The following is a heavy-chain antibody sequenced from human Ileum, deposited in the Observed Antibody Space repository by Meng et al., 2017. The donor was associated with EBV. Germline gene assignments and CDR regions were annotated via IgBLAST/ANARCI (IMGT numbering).Heavy chain of an antibody. D-gene: IGHD3-22*01. CDR2: GSDTGGT. Sequence: SGPGLWEPWETLILPSTVSNGSITGSRSDGGWIRRPPGKVLEWFGSGSDTGGTYYNPSLKSRVTIASDTSKNHFSLKLSSVTAAYTAVYYCAIADSSASYYMWVRWFETWGEGYLVTVSS. J-gene: IGHJ5*02. CDR3: AIADSSASYYMWVRWFET. V-gene: IGHV4-39*02. CDR1: NGSITGSRSD.